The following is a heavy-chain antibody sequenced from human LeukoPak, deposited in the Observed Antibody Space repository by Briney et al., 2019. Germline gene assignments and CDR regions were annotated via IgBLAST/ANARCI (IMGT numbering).Heavy chain of an antibody. CDR1: GFIFSSYD. CDR3: AKGTLGSCNGATCYPLDY. J-gene: IGHJ4*02. Sequence: PGGALRLSCAVSGFIFSSYDMHWVRQAPGEGLEWVAVISYDGSSKYYADSVKGRVTNSRDNAKNMLNLQMNSLRAEDTAVCYCAKGTLGSCNGATCYPLDYWGQGTLVTVSS. V-gene: IGHV3-30*18. D-gene: IGHD2-8*01. CDR2: ISYDGSSK.